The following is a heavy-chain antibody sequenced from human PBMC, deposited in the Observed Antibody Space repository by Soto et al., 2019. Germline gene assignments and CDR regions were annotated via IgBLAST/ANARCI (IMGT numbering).Heavy chain of an antibody. D-gene: IGHD3-3*02. CDR1: GGSISSYY. Sequence: PSETLSLTCTVSGGSISSYYWSWIRQPPGKGLEWIGYIYYSGSTNYNPSLKSRVTISVDTSKNQFSLKLSSVTAADTAVYYCAREVGFWEWAGKKYYYYYYMDVGGKGTMVTVP. J-gene: IGHJ6*03. V-gene: IGHV4-59*01. CDR3: AREVGFWEWAGKKYYYYYYMDV. CDR2: IYYSGST.